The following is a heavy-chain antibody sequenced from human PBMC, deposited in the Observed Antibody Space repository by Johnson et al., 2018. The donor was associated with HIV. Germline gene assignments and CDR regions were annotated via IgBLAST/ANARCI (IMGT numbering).Heavy chain of an antibody. Sequence: QVQLVESGGGVVQPGGSLRLSCAASGFIFSSYAMHWVRQAPGKGLEWVAVISYDGRNKYYADSVKGRFTSSRDNSKDTLYLQMNNLRAEDTAVYYCAKAFPYCTGGSCYSMSPWGQGTMVTVSS. J-gene: IGHJ3*01. CDR1: GFIFSSYA. V-gene: IGHV3-30-3*02. CDR2: ISYDGRNK. D-gene: IGHD2-15*01. CDR3: AKAFPYCTGGSCYSMSP.